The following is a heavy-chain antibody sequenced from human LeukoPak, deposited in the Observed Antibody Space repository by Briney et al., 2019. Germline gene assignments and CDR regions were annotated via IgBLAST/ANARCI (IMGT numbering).Heavy chain of an antibody. V-gene: IGHV1-18*01. Sequence: ASVKVSCKASGYTFTSYGISWVRQAPGQGLEWMGWISAYNGNTNYAQKLQGRVTMTTDTSTSTAYMELRSLRSDDTAVYYCASCVEMATIGYMDVWGKGTTVTVSS. CDR3: ASCVEMATIGYMDV. D-gene: IGHD5-24*01. J-gene: IGHJ6*03. CDR2: ISAYNGNT. CDR1: GYTFTSYG.